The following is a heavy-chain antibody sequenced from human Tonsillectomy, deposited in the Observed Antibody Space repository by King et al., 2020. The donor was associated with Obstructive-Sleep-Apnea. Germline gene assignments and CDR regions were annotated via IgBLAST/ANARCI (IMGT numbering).Heavy chain of an antibody. CDR3: AKDRGYCSSTSCYLDAFDI. V-gene: IGHV3-23*04. CDR1: GFTFSSYA. Sequence: LVESGGGLVQPGGSLRLSCAASGFTFSSYAMSWVRQAPGKGLEWVSAISGSGGSTYYADSVKGRFTISRDNSKNTPYLQMNSLRAEDTAVYYCAKDRGYCSSTSCYLDAFDIWGQGTMVTVSS. CDR2: ISGSGGST. J-gene: IGHJ3*02. D-gene: IGHD2-2*01.